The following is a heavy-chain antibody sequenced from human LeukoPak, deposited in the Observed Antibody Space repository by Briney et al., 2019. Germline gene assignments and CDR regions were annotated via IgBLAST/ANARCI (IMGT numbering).Heavy chain of an antibody. V-gene: IGHV3-53*01. J-gene: IGHJ4*02. CDR3: ARVYFVGGTNYSPPDY. D-gene: IGHD6-19*01. CDR1: GFTVSSNY. Sequence: GGSLRLSCAASGFTVSSNYMSWVRQAPGKGLEWVSVIYSGGSTYYADSVKGRFTISRDNSKNILYLQMNSLRAEDTAVYYCARVYFVGGTNYSPPDYWGQGTLVTVSS. CDR2: IYSGGST.